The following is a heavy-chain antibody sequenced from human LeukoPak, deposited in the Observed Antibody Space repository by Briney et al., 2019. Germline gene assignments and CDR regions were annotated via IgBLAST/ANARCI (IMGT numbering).Heavy chain of an antibody. CDR2: IKQDGSEK. J-gene: IGHJ4*02. Sequence: PGGSLRLSCAASGFTFSNYWMSWVRQAPGKGLEWVANIKQDGSEKHYVDSVKGRFTISTDNAKNSMDLQMNSLRAEDTAVYYCTRDESRSISCYAQWGQGTLVTASS. CDR1: GFTFSNYW. D-gene: IGHD2-2*01. V-gene: IGHV3-7*01. CDR3: TRDESRSISCYAQ.